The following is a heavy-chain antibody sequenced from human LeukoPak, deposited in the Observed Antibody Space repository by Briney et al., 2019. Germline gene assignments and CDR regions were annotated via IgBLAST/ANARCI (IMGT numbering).Heavy chain of an antibody. D-gene: IGHD3-3*01. J-gene: IGHJ4*02. CDR2: IYSGGST. CDR3: ARERKSGRRSFDY. CDR1: GFTVSSNY. Sequence: GGSLRLSCAASGFTVSSNYMSWVRQAPGKGLEWVSVIYSGGSTYYADSVKGRFTISRDNSKNTLYLQMNSLRAEDTAVYYCARERKSGRRSFDYWGQGTLVTVSS. V-gene: IGHV3-53*01.